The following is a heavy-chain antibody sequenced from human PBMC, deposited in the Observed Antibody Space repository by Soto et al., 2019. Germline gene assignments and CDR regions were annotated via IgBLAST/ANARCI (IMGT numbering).Heavy chain of an antibody. CDR2: ISGSGGST. J-gene: IGHJ4*02. CDR3: AKGDYDILTGPIDY. D-gene: IGHD3-9*01. CDR1: GFTFSSYA. Sequence: GGSLRLSCAASGFTFSSYAMSWVRQAPGKGLEWVLAISGSGGSTYYADSVKGRFTISRDNSKNTLYLQMNSLRAEDTAVYYCAKGDYDILTGPIDYWGQGTLVTVSS. V-gene: IGHV3-23*01.